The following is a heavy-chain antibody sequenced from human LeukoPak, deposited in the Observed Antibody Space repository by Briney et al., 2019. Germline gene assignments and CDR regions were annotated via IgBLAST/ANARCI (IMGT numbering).Heavy chain of an antibody. J-gene: IGHJ4*02. CDR2: INHSGST. CDR3: ARGRRLRYRGYDQGNNFDY. CDR1: GGSFIGYY. D-gene: IGHD5-12*01. V-gene: IGHV4-34*01. Sequence: PSETLSLTCAVYGGSFIGYYWSWLRQPPGRGLEWIGEINHSGSTNYNPSLTSRVPISVDTSKNQFSLKLSSVTAADTAVYYCARGRRLRYRGYDQGNNFDYWGQGTLVTVSS.